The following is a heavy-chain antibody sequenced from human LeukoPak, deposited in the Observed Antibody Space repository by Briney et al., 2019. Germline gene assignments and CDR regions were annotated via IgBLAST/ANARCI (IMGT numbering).Heavy chain of an antibody. CDR3: ARRGYWPNYYYYGMDV. V-gene: IGHV1-3*01. J-gene: IGHJ6*02. Sequence: ASVKVSCKASGYTFTSYAMHWVRQAPGQRLEWMGWINAGNGNTKYSQKFQGRVTITRDTSASTAYMELSSLRSEDTAVYYCARRGYWPNYYYYGMDVWGQGTTVTVSS. CDR2: INAGNGNT. CDR1: GYTFTSYA. D-gene: IGHD3-22*01.